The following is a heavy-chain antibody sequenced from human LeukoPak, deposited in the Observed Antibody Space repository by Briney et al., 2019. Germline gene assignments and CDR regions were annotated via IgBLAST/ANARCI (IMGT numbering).Heavy chain of an antibody. V-gene: IGHV3-21*01. CDR2: ISSSSTYI. Sequence: GGSLRLSCAASGFTFSSYWMHWVRQAPGKGLEWVSYISSSSTYIYYADSVKGRFTVSRDNAQNSLHLQMNSLRAEDTAVYYCASNVTTTPITTGGAFNIWGQGTMVTVSS. CDR1: GFTFSSYW. D-gene: IGHD4-17*01. CDR3: ASNVTTTPITTGGAFNI. J-gene: IGHJ3*02.